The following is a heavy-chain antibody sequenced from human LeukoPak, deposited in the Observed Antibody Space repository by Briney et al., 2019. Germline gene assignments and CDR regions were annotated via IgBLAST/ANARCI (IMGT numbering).Heavy chain of an antibody. CDR2: IYYSGST. CDR3: ARQGGSYPFYYFDY. Sequence: SQTLSLTCTVSGGSISSGGYYWSWIRQPPGKGLEWIGYIYYSGSTNYNPSLKSRVTISVDTSKNQFSLKLSSVTAADTAVYYCARQGGSYPFYYFDYWGQGTLVTVSS. D-gene: IGHD1-26*01. CDR1: GGSISSGGYY. J-gene: IGHJ4*02. V-gene: IGHV4-61*08.